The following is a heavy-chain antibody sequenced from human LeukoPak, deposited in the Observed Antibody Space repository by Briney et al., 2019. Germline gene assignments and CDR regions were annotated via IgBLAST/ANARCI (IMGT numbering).Heavy chain of an antibody. CDR2: ISSSGSNI. J-gene: IGHJ3*02. CDR3: ARDRLGIAATGAFDI. CDR1: GFTFSDYY. V-gene: IGHV3-11*01. D-gene: IGHD6-13*01. Sequence: TPGGSLRLSCAAPGFTFSDYYMSWIRQAPGKGLEWVSYISSSGSNIYYADSVKGRFTISRDNAKNSLYLRMNSLRAEDTAVYYCARDRLGIAATGAFDIWGQGTMVTVSS.